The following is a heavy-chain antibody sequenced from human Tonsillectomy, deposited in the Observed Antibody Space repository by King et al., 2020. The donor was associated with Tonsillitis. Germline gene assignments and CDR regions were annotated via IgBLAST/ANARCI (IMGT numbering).Heavy chain of an antibody. D-gene: IGHD6-13*01. CDR2: IYWDDDK. Sequence: ITLKESGPTLVKPTQTRTLTCTFSGFSLSTRGVGVGWIRQPPGKALEWLALIYWDDDKRYGPSRRSRVTIAKDTSKNQVVLTMTKMDPVDTGTYYCAHRKNAAASGTGAFDIWGQGTVVTVSS. CDR1: GFSLSTRGVG. V-gene: IGHV2-5*05. J-gene: IGHJ3*02. CDR3: AHRKNAAASGTGAFDI.